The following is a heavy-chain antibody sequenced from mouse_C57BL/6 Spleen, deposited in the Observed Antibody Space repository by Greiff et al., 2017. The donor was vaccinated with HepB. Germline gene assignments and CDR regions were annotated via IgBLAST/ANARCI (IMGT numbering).Heavy chain of an antibody. J-gene: IGHJ2*01. CDR3: ARRGVNFYFDY. Sequence: VQLQQSGAELVRPGTSVKMSCKASGYTFTNYWIGWAKQRPGHGLEWIGAIYPGGGYTNYNEKFKGKATLTADKSSSTAYMQFSSLTSEDSAIYYCARRGVNFYFDYWGQGTTLTVSS. CDR1: GYTFTNYW. V-gene: IGHV1-63*01. CDR2: IYPGGGYT. D-gene: IGHD1-3*01.